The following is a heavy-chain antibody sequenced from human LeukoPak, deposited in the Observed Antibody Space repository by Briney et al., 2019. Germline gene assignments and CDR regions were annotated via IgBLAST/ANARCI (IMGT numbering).Heavy chain of an antibody. J-gene: IGHJ4*02. CDR2: ISYDGSNK. D-gene: IGHD5-18*01. Sequence: PGGSLRLSCAASGFTFSSYGMHWVRQAPGKGLEWVAVISYDGSNKYYADSVKGRFTISRDNSKNTLYLQMNSLRAEDTAVYYCAKSPGGYGPYYFDYWGQGTLVTVSS. V-gene: IGHV3-30*18. CDR3: AKSPGGYGPYYFDY. CDR1: GFTFSSYG.